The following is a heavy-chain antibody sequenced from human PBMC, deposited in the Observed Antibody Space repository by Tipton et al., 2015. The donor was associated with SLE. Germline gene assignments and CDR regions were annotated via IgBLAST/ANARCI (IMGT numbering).Heavy chain of an antibody. CDR1: GGSFSGYY. Sequence: GLVKPSETLSLTCAVYGGSFSGYYWSWIRQPPGKGLEWIGEINHSGSTNYNPSLKSRVTISVDTSKNQFSLQLNSVTPEDTAVYYCARSRIAVAGSYFDYWGQGTLVTVSS. CDR3: ARSRIAVAGSYFDY. CDR2: INHSGST. J-gene: IGHJ4*02. D-gene: IGHD6-19*01. V-gene: IGHV4-34*01.